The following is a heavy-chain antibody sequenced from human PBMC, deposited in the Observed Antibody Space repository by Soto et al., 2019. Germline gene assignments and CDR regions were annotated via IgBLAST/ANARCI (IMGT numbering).Heavy chain of an antibody. CDR1: SGSISSGGYS. CDR3: ARVRMINPSRIDY. V-gene: IGHV4-30-2*01. D-gene: IGHD3-16*01. Sequence: QLQLQESGSGLVKPSQTLSLTCAVSSGSISSGGYSWSWIRQPPGKGLEWIGYIYHSGSTSYKPALNSRVTMSVDRSKNQFSLKLSSVTAADTAVYYCARVRMINPSRIDYWGQGTLVAVSS. CDR2: IYHSGST. J-gene: IGHJ4*02.